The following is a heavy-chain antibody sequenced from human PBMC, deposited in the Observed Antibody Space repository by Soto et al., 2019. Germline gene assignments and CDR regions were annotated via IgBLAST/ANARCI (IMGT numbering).Heavy chain of an antibody. J-gene: IGHJ3*02. CDR1: GFNLSNYA. Sequence: GGSLRLSSAASGFNLSNYAMHWVRQAPGKGLEYVSAISSNGGSTYYANSVKGRFTISRDNSKNTLYLQMGSLRAEDMAVYYCARDIGEIDDFWSGYYFAFDIWGQGTMVTVSS. D-gene: IGHD3-3*01. CDR3: ARDIGEIDDFWSGYYFAFDI. V-gene: IGHV3-64*01. CDR2: ISSNGGST.